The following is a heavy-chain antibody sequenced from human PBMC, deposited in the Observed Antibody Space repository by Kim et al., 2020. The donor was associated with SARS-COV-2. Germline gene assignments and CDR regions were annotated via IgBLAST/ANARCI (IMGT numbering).Heavy chain of an antibody. CDR1: GGTFSSYA. CDR3: ARGRTYSYGLGETPGSGAFDI. CDR2: IIPIFGTA. V-gene: IGHV1-69*13. Sequence: SVKVSCKASGGTFSSYAISWVRQAPGQGLEWMGGIIPIFGTANYAQKFQGRVTITADESTSTAYMELSSLRSEDTAVYYCARGRTYSYGLGETPGSGAFDIWGQGTMITVSS. D-gene: IGHD5-18*01. J-gene: IGHJ3*02.